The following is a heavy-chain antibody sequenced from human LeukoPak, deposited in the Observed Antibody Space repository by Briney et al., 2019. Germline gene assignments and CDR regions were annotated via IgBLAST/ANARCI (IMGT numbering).Heavy chain of an antibody. CDR3: ASRGGSGYRFLDY. CDR2: INHSGST. V-gene: IGHV4-39*07. Sequence: SETLSLTCTVSGGSISSSSYYWGWIRQPPGKGLEWIGEINHSGSTNYNPSLKSRVTISVDTSKNQFSLKLSSVTAADTAVYYCASRGGSGYRFLDYWGQGTLVTVSS. J-gene: IGHJ4*02. CDR1: GGSISSSSYY. D-gene: IGHD3-22*01.